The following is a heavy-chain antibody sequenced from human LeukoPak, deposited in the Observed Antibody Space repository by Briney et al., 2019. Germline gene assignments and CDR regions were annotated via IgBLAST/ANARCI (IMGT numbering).Heavy chain of an antibody. CDR3: SRESGAFCRFGY. CDR2: ISLTGRT. CDR1: GGSISSTNW. V-gene: IGHV4-4*02. D-gene: IGHD1-26*01. J-gene: IGHJ4*02. Sequence: SETLSLTCGVSGGSISSTNWWRWVRQPPGQGLEWIGEISLTGRTNYNPSLNGRVTMSLDESRNQLSLNLTSVTAADTAIYYCSRESGAFCRFGYWGQGTLVIVPP.